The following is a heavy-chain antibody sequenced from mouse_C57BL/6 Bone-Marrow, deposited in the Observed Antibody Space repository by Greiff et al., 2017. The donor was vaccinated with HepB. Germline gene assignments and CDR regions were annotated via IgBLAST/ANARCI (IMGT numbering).Heavy chain of an antibody. CDR2: IYPGSGST. Sequence: VQLQQPGAELVKPGASVKMSCKASGYTFTSYWITWVKQRPGQGLEWIGDIYPGSGSTNYNEKFKSKATLTVDTSSSTAYMQLSSLTSEDSAVYYCAYYGSSYNDFDVWGTGTTVTVSS. CDR1: GYTFTSYW. J-gene: IGHJ1*03. V-gene: IGHV1-55*01. D-gene: IGHD1-1*01. CDR3: AYYGSSYNDFDV.